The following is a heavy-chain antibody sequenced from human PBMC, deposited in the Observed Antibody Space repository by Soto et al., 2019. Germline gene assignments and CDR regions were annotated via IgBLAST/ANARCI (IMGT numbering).Heavy chain of an antibody. CDR1: GFIVSSSY. Sequence: DVQLVETGGGLIQPGRSLRLSCAASGFIVSSSYMTWVRQAPGKGLEWVSVIYADGRTYYADSVKGRFTISRDNSKNTLYLQMNSLSAEDTAVYYCARRGGWYGQCYFDCWGQGTLVTVSS. CDR3: ARRGGWYGQCYFDC. V-gene: IGHV3-53*02. J-gene: IGHJ4*02. D-gene: IGHD6-19*01. CDR2: IYADGRT.